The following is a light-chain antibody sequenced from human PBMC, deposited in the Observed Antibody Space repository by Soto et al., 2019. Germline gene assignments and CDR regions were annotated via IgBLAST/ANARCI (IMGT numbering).Light chain of an antibody. V-gene: IGKV1-39*01. CDR1: QTISSY. CDR3: QQSYSTSRT. CDR2: AAS. Sequence: DIQMTQSLSSLCASVGARVSITCRASQTISSYLNWYQQKPGKAPKLLIDAASSLQSGVPSRFSGSGSGTDFTLTISSLQPEDFATYYCQQSYSTSRTFGPGTKVDIK. J-gene: IGKJ3*01.